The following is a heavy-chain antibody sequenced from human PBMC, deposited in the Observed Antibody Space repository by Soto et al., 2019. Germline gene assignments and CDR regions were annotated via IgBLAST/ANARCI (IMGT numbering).Heavy chain of an antibody. CDR1: GGSLSDYY. D-gene: IGHD1-1*01. J-gene: IGHJ6*02. Sequence: QVQLQQWGAGLLKPSETLSLTCAVSGGSLSDYYWPWIRQSPGKGLGWIGEIHPSGSTYYNPSLRSRVTISVDTSKNQFSLKLTSLTAADTAIYYCARGRDEYKLGNVWGHGTTVTVSS. CDR2: IHPSGST. V-gene: IGHV4-34*01. CDR3: ARGRDEYKLGNV.